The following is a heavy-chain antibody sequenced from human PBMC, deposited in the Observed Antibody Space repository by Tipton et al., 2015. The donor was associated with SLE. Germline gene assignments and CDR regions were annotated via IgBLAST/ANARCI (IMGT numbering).Heavy chain of an antibody. J-gene: IGHJ6*02. CDR3: ARTAVLAAIMMDV. Sequence: TLSLTCTVSGVSIRSHYWSWIRQSPGKGLEWIGYMYNNERTKYKLSLESRVSMSVETSKNQLSLKLNAVTAADTAVYYCARTAVLAAIMMDVWGQGTTVTVSS. V-gene: IGHV4-59*11. CDR2: MYNNERT. D-gene: IGHD3-3*02. CDR1: GVSIRSHY.